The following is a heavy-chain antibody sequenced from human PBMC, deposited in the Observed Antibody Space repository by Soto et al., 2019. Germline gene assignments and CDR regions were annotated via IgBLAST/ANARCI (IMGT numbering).Heavy chain of an antibody. D-gene: IGHD1-26*01. CDR3: ARDKESGSYSGLSIDY. CDR1: GFTFSDYY. CDR2: ISSSSSYT. Sequence: RGSLRFSCAASGFTFSDYYMSWIRQAPGKGLEWVSYISSSSSYTNYADSVKGRFTISRDNAKNSLYLQMNSLRAEDTAVYYCARDKESGSYSGLSIDYWGQGTLVTVSS. V-gene: IGHV3-11*06. J-gene: IGHJ4*02.